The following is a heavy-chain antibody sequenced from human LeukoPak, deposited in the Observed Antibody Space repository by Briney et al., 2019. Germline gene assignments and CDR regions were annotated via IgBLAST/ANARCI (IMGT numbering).Heavy chain of an antibody. D-gene: IGHD3-3*01. V-gene: IGHV4-61*02. CDR1: GGSISSGSYY. CDR3: ARDVSYDFWSGISSSYYMDV. CDR2: IYTSGST. Sequence: SETLSLTCTVSGGSISSGSYYWSWIRQPGGKGLEWIGRIYTSGSTNYNPSLKSRVTISVDKSKNQFSLKLSSVTAADTAVYYCARDVSYDFWSGISSSYYMDVWGKGTTVTVSS. J-gene: IGHJ6*03.